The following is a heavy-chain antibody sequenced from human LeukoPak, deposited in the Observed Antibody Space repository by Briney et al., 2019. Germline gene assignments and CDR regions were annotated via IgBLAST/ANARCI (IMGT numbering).Heavy chain of an antibody. CDR3: AKEGDIVVVVAATAPNWFDP. CDR2: ISGSGGST. Sequence: GGSLRLSCAASGFTFSSYAMSWVRQAPGKGLEWVSAISGSGGSTYYADSVKGRFTISRDNSENTLYLQMNSLRAEDTAVYYCAKEGDIVVVVAATAPNWFDPWGQGTLVTVSS. CDR1: GFTFSSYA. V-gene: IGHV3-23*01. J-gene: IGHJ5*02. D-gene: IGHD2-15*01.